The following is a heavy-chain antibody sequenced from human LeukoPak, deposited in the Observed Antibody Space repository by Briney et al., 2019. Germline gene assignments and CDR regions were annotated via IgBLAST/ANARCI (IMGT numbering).Heavy chain of an antibody. CDR3: ASGGYYDTSGYRPNDY. J-gene: IGHJ4*02. CDR2: IYYSGST. D-gene: IGHD3-22*01. Sequence: SETLSLTCTVSGGSISSSSYYWGWIRQPPGKGLEWIGNIYYSGSTYYNPSLKSRVTISVDTSKNQFSLKLSSVTAADTAVYYCASGGYYDTSGYRPNDYWGQGTLVTVSS. CDR1: GGSISSSSYY. V-gene: IGHV4-39*01.